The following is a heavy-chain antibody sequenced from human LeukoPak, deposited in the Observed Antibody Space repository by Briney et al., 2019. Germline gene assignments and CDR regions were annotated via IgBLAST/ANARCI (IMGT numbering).Heavy chain of an antibody. J-gene: IGHJ3*02. CDR3: ARDRGRWEPDAFDI. CDR2: IYYSGST. Sequence: PSETLSLTCTVSGGSISTSNYYWGWIRQPPGKGLEWIGSIYYSGSTYYNPSLKSRVTISVDTSKNQFSLKLSSVTAADTAVYYCARDRGRWEPDAFDIWGQGTMVTVSS. D-gene: IGHD1-26*01. CDR1: GGSISTSNYY. V-gene: IGHV4-39*07.